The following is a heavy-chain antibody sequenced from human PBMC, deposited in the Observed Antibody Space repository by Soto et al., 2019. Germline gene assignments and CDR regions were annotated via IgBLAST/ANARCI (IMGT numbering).Heavy chain of an antibody. D-gene: IGHD3-22*01. CDR3: ARDYYPSSGYPNWFDP. Sequence: EVQLLESGGALVQPRGSLRLSCAASGFTSSNYAMSWVRQAPGKGLEWVSVISTSGGRTYYADSVKGRFTISRDNSNNTLYLQMNSLRAEDTAVYYCARDYYPSSGYPNWFDPWGQGTLVTVSS. CDR1: GFTSSNYA. V-gene: IGHV3-23*01. J-gene: IGHJ5*02. CDR2: ISTSGGRT.